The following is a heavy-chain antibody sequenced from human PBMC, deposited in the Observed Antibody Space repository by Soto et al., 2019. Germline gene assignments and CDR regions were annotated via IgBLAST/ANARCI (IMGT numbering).Heavy chain of an antibody. Sequence: SETLSLTCTVSGGSISSGGYYWSWIRQHPGKGLEWIGYIYYSGSTYYNPSLKSRVTISVDTSKNQFSLKLSSVTAADTAVYYCARDNRPTVTTFLNWFDPWGQGTLVTVSS. CDR3: ARDNRPTVTTFLNWFDP. CDR2: IYYSGST. D-gene: IGHD4-17*01. J-gene: IGHJ5*02. V-gene: IGHV4-31*03. CDR1: GGSISSGGYY.